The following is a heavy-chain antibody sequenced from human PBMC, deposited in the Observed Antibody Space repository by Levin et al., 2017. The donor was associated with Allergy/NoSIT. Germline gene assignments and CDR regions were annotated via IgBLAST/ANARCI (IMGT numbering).Heavy chain of an antibody. J-gene: IGHJ6*03. CDR2: ISYDGSNK. D-gene: IGHD5-12*01. CDR3: ARDGGEYSGYDNPLGYYYYMDG. Sequence: GESLKISCAASGFTFSSYAMHWVRQAPGKGLEWVAVISYDGSNKYYADSVKGRFTISRDNSKNTLYLQMNSLRAEDTAVYYCARDGGEYSGYDNPLGYYYYMDGWGKGTTVTVSS. CDR1: GFTFSSYA. V-gene: IGHV3-30-3*01.